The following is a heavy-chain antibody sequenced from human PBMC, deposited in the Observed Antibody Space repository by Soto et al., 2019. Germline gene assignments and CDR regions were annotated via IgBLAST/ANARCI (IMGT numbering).Heavy chain of an antibody. D-gene: IGHD3-16*01. V-gene: IGHV6-1*01. Sequence: PSQTLSLPCAISGDSVSGNSAAWNWIRQSPSRGLEWLGRTYYRSRWYNDYAVSVKSRITVTPDTSKNQFSLHLNSVTPEDTAVYYCAREFTYYVSRDSYLDYWGQGALVTVSS. CDR3: AREFTYYVSRDSYLDY. J-gene: IGHJ4*02. CDR1: GDSVSGNSAA. CDR2: TYYRSRWYN.